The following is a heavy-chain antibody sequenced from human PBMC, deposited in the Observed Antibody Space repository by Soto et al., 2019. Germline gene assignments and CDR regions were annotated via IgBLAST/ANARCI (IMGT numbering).Heavy chain of an antibody. Sequence: GGSLRLSCAASGFTFSSYSMNWVRQAPGKGLEWVSYISSSSSTIYYADSVKGRFTISRDNAKNSLYLQMNSLRAEDTAVYYCARESRSYYDYWGQGTLVTVSS. J-gene: IGHJ4*02. CDR3: ARESRSYYDY. V-gene: IGHV3-48*01. D-gene: IGHD3-10*01. CDR1: GFTFSSYS. CDR2: ISSSSSTI.